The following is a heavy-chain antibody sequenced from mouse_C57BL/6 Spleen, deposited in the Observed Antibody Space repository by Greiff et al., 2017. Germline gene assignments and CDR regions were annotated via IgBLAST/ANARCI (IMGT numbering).Heavy chain of an antibody. CDR2: ISDGGSYT. J-gene: IGHJ4*01. V-gene: IGHV5-4*01. Sequence: EVKVVESGGGLVKPGGSLKLSCAASGFTFSSYAMSWVRQTPEKRLEWVATISDGGSYTYYPDNVKGRFTNSRDNAKNNLYLQMSHLKSEDTAMCYCARDLNSYAMDYWGQGTSVTVSS. CDR1: GFTFSSYA. CDR3: ARDLNSYAMDY. D-gene: IGHD1-3*01.